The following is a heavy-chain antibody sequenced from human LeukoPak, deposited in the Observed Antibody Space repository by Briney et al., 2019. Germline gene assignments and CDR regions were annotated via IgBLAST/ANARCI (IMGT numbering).Heavy chain of an antibody. CDR3: AREFSGGDYLDY. Sequence: GRSLRLSCAASGFTFSSYGMHRVRQAPGKGLEWVAVIWYDGSNKYYADSVKGRFTISRDNSKNTLYLQMNSLRAEDTAVYYCAREFSGGDYLDYWGQGTLVTVSS. CDR2: IWYDGSNK. CDR1: GFTFSSYG. J-gene: IGHJ4*02. V-gene: IGHV3-33*01. D-gene: IGHD3-10*01.